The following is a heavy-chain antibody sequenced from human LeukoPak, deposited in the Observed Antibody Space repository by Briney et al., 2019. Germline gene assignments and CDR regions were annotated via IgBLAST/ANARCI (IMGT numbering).Heavy chain of an antibody. CDR3: ASRACTNGVCAFDY. J-gene: IGHJ4*02. CDR2: ISSSSRYI. Sequence: PGGSLRLSCAASGLTFSLYIMNWLRPAPRKGLEWVSSISSSSRYIPDPDTVKRRFTISTDNAKNSLYLQMDSLTAEDTAVYYCASRACTNGVCAFDYWGQGTLVTVSS. V-gene: IGHV3-21*01. D-gene: IGHD2-8*01. CDR1: GLTFSLYI.